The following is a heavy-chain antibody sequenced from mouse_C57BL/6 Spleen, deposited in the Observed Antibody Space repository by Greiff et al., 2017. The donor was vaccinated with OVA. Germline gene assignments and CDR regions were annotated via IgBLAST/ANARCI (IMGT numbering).Heavy chain of an antibody. J-gene: IGHJ1*03. CDR3: ARRRNDARDFDD. CDR2: IYPGDGDT. CDR1: GYAFSSSW. Sequence: VQLQQSGPELVKPGASVKISCKASGYAFSSSWMNWVKQRPGKGLEWIGRIYPGDGDTNYNGKFKGKATLTADKSSSTAYMQLSSLTYEDSAVYFCARRRNDARDFDDWGTGTTVTVSS. V-gene: IGHV1-82*01.